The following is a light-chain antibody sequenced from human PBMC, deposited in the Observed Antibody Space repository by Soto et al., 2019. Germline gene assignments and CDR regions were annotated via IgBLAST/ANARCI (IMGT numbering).Light chain of an antibody. J-gene: IGKJ1*01. Sequence: DIQMSQSPSTLPASVGARVTIICRASQSISSWLAWYQQKPGKAPKLLIYDASSLESGVPSRFSGSGSGTEFTLTISSLQPDDFATYYCQQYNSYSVTVGQGNKVDIK. CDR3: QQYNSYSVT. CDR1: QSISSW. V-gene: IGKV1-5*02. CDR2: DAS.